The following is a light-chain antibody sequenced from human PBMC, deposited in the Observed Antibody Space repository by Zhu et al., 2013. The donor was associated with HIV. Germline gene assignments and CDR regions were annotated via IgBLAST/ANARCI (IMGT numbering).Light chain of an antibody. J-gene: IGKJ1*01. Sequence: DIVMTQSPDSLAVSLGERATINCKSSQSVLYSSNNKNYLAWYQQKPGQPPKLLIYWASTRESGVPDRFRGTVSGTNFTLTIDNLQAEDLAVYYCQQYYTTPWTFGPGTLVDI. V-gene: IGKV4-1*01. CDR2: WAS. CDR1: QSVLYSSNNKNY. CDR3: QQYYTTPWT.